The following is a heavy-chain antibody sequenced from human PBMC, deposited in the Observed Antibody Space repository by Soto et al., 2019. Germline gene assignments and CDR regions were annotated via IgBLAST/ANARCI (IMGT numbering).Heavy chain of an antibody. CDR1: DDSIGRSYYF. V-gene: IGHV4-39*01. Sequence: QLQLQESGPGLVKPSETLSLTCTVSDDSIGRSYYFWGRIRPPPGKGLEWIGNIFYSGNTHYNPSLKSPVTISLETSNHHFSLRVSCVTAADTAVYYCARHLYSGDSSGSFGYWGPGALVIVSS. CDR2: IFYSGNT. D-gene: IGHD6-19*01. CDR3: ARHLYSGDSSGSFGY. J-gene: IGHJ4*02.